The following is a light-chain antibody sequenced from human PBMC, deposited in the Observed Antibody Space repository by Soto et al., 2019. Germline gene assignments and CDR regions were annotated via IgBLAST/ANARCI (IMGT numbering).Light chain of an antibody. Sequence: IVLTLSPGTLSLSPGERATLSCRASQSVSSSYLAWYQQKPGQAPSLLIYGASRRATGIPDRFSGGGSGTDFTLTISRLEPEDFAVYYCQQYDSSPITFGQGTRLETK. V-gene: IGKV3-20*01. CDR1: QSVSSSY. CDR3: QQYDSSPIT. CDR2: GAS. J-gene: IGKJ5*01.